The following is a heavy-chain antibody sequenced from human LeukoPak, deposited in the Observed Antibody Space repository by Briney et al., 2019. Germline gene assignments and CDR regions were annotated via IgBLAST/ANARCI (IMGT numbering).Heavy chain of an antibody. V-gene: IGHV4-34*01. Sequence: PSETLSLTCTVSGGSISSYYWSWIRQPPGKGLEWIGEINHSGSTNYNPSLKSRVTISVDTSKNQFSLKLSSVTAADTAVYYCARRQSYYYGSGSYYHKLTPFDYWGQGTLVTVSS. CDR1: GGSISSYY. CDR2: INHSGST. D-gene: IGHD3-10*01. J-gene: IGHJ4*02. CDR3: ARRQSYYYGSGSYYHKLTPFDY.